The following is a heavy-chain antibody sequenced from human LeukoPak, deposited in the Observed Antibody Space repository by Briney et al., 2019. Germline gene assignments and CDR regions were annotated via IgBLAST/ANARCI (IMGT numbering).Heavy chain of an antibody. D-gene: IGHD3-22*01. Sequence: ASVKVSCKASGYTFTIYGISWVRQAPGQGLEWMGWISAYNGYAKYAQNVQGRVTMTTDTSTSTAYMELRSLRSDDAAVYYCARNDSSGYNCWGEGTLVSVCS. CDR1: GYTFTIYG. J-gene: IGHJ4*02. CDR3: ARNDSSGYNC. CDR2: ISAYNGYA. V-gene: IGHV1-18*01.